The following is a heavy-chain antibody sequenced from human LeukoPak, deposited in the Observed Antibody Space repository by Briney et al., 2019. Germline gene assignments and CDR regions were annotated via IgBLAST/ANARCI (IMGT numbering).Heavy chain of an antibody. D-gene: IGHD3-22*01. Sequence: SETLSLTCTVSGGSISSSSYYWGWLRQPPGKGLEWIGYIYYSGSTNYNPSLKSRVTISVDTSKNQFSLKLSSVTAADTAVYYCARLVALPYYYDSSGYRDAFDIWGQGTMVTVSS. J-gene: IGHJ3*02. V-gene: IGHV4-61*05. CDR2: IYYSGST. CDR1: GGSISSSSYY. CDR3: ARLVALPYYYDSSGYRDAFDI.